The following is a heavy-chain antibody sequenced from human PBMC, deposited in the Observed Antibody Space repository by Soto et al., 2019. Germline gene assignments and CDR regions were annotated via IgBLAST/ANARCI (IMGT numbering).Heavy chain of an antibody. Sequence: PSETLSLTCTVSGGSISNYYWTWIRQPPGKGLEWIGYIYYSGSTNYNPSLPRRVTISVDTSKYLFSLKLSSVTAAVPALYFCAKLPSTDYXGLVATWGQGTLVTASS. D-gene: IGHD4-17*01. CDR1: GGSISNYY. V-gene: IGHV4-59*01. J-gene: IGHJ5*02. CDR2: IYYSGST. CDR3: AKLPSTDYXGLVAT.